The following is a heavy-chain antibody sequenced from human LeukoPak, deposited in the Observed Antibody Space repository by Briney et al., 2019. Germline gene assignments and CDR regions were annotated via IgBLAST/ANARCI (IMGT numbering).Heavy chain of an antibody. V-gene: IGHV3-21*05. CDR3: ARRDGYYMDV. CDR1: GFPLTTYM. Sequence: GGSLRHSCADSGFPLTTYMMNGARQGRGGGGEGGSYIGYSGSDTYYADSVKGRFAISRDTDKNALYLQMHSLRVNDTAVYYSARRDGYYMDVWGKGTTVTVSS. D-gene: IGHD2-21*02. J-gene: IGHJ6*03. CDR2: IGYSGSDT.